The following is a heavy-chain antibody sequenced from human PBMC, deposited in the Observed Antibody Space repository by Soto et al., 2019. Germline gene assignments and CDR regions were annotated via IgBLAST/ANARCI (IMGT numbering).Heavy chain of an antibody. CDR3: AKSYGDYEEEFDY. CDR2: ISGSGGST. V-gene: IGHV3-23*01. D-gene: IGHD4-17*01. Sequence: GGSLRLSCAASGFPFSSYAMSWVRQAPGKGLEWVSAISGSGGSTYYADSVKGRFTISRDNSKNTLYLQMNSLRAEDTAVYYCAKSYGDYEEEFDYWGQGTLVTVSS. J-gene: IGHJ4*02. CDR1: GFPFSSYA.